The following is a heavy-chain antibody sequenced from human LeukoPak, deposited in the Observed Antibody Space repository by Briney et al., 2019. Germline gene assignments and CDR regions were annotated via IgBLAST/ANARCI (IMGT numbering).Heavy chain of an antibody. D-gene: IGHD3-3*01. V-gene: IGHV4-59*01. J-gene: IGHJ6*03. CDR2: FRYGGNS. CDR3: TQVGDFWCGPPPYYMDV. Sequence: SETLSLTCNVSGSSITAFYWSWIRQSPGKGLEWIGSFRYGGNSKYNPSLKSRVPMSVDTSKRQLSLRLTSVTAADTAVYYCTQVGDFWCGPPPYYMDVWGTGTTVTVSS. CDR1: GSSITAFY.